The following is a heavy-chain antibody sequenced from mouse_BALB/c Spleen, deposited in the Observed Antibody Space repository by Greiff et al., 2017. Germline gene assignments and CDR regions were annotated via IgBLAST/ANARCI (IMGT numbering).Heavy chain of an antibody. CDR2: IDPENGDT. CDR3: ASSSYPMDY. Sequence: EVQLQESGAELVRSGASVKLSCTASGFNIKDYYMHWVKQRPEQGLEWIGWIDPENGDTEYAPKFQGKATMTADTSSNTAYLQLSSLTSEDTAVYYCASSSYPMDYWGQGTSVTVSS. CDR1: GFNIKDYY. D-gene: IGHD1-1*01. V-gene: IGHV14-4*02. J-gene: IGHJ4*01.